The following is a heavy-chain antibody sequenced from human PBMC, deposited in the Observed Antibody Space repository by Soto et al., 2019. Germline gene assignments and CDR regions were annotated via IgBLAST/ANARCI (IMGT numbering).Heavy chain of an antibody. CDR2: INGGSGHP. CDR3: ARPPLEAYFTTCRDY. J-gene: IGHJ4*02. D-gene: IGHD2-2*01. V-gene: IGHV1-3*01. CDR1: GYTFTAFS. Sequence: QVQLVQSGADLKKPGASVKVSCQASGYTFTAFSVHWVRQAPGQGLEWMGWINGGSGHPRYSQKFQDRVTFTRDTSTSTVYMEMNSLTVAYTALYYCARPPLEAYFTTCRDYWGQGTLVTVSS.